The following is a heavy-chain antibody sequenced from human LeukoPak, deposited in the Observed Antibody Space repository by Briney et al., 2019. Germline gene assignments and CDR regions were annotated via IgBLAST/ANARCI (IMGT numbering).Heavy chain of an antibody. V-gene: IGHV1-46*01. J-gene: IGHJ5*02. CDR3: ARRWFGEFTLAFDP. CDR1: GYTFTRYY. Sequence: ASVKVSCKAFGYTFTRYYMHWVRQAPGQGPEWMGVISPSGGSTTYAQKFQGRVTLTRDMSTSTDYLELSSLRSEDTAVYYCARRWFGEFTLAFDPWGQGTLVTVSS. CDR2: ISPSGGST. D-gene: IGHD3-10*01.